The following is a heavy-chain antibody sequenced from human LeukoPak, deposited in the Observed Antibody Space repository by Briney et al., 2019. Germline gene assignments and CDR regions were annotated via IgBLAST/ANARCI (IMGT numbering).Heavy chain of an antibody. CDR1: GGSFSGYY. D-gene: IGHD3-3*01. CDR3: ARRARFLEWIFPQPDNSFDY. CDR2: VNHSGST. Sequence: SATLSLTCAVYGGSFSGYYWTWIRRPPGKGLEWIGEVNHSGSTNYNPSLKSRVTISVDTSKNQFSLKLSSVTATDTAVYYCARRARFLEWIFPQPDNSFDYWGQGTLVTVSS. V-gene: IGHV4-34*01. J-gene: IGHJ4*02.